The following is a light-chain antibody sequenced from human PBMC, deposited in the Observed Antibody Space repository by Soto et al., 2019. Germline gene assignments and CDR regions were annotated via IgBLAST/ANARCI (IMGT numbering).Light chain of an antibody. Sequence: DIQMTQSPSNVSASVGDTVTLACWASQSVSGWLAWYQQKPGKAPKLLIYEASTLESGVPSRFSGSGFGTEFTLTISSLQPDDFGTYFCQHYFGYPYTFGQGTELEIK. CDR1: QSVSGW. CDR3: QHYFGYPYT. V-gene: IGKV1-5*01. CDR2: EAS. J-gene: IGKJ2*01.